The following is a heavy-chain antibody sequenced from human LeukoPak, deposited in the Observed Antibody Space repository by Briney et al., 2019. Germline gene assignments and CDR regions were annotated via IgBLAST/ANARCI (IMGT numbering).Heavy chain of an antibody. CDR3: ARGDYDILTGYPGVSNV. V-gene: IGHV3-20*04. CDR1: GFSSLDYR. D-gene: IGHD3-9*01. Sequence: PGGSLRLSCAASGFSSLDYRMCGGRQAPGKGLEWVSGISWNGGSTGYTDSVKGRFTISRDNAKNSLYLQFNSLRAEDTALYYCARGDYDILTGYPGVSNVSGKETMVTVPS. J-gene: IGHJ3*01. CDR2: ISWNGGST.